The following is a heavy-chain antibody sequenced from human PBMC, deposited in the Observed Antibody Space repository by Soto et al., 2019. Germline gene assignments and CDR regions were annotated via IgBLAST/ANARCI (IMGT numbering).Heavy chain of an antibody. V-gene: IGHV3-23*01. CDR3: ATTKGYIDPFDL. D-gene: IGHD5-12*01. CDR2: ISGSGDRT. CDR1: GFIFSNYG. Sequence: GSLRLSCAGSGFIFSNYGMSWVRQAPGKGLEWVSSISGSGDRTHNADSVRGRFTISRDDSRNTLNLQMNSLRAEDTAIYFCATTKGYIDPFDLWGQGTLVTVSS. J-gene: IGHJ4*02.